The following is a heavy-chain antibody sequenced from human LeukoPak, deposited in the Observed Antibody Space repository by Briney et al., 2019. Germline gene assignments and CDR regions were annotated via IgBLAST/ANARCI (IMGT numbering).Heavy chain of an antibody. J-gene: IGHJ4*02. Sequence: PGGSLRLSCAASGFTFSSYAMSWVRQAPGKGLEWVSAISGSGGSTYYADSVKGRFTISRDNSKNTLYLQMNSLRAEDTAVYYCAKESHYDFWSGYPSRFGWWGQGTLVTVSS. CDR3: AKESHYDFWSGYPSRFGW. D-gene: IGHD3-3*01. V-gene: IGHV3-23*01. CDR2: ISGSGGST. CDR1: GFTFSSYA.